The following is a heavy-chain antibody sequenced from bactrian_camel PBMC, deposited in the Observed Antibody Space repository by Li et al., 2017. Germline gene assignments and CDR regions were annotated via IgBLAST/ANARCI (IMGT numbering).Heavy chain of an antibody. CDR2: IDDDGTT. D-gene: IGHD2*01. CDR3: AISFVPVPSAGYCYTSDY. Sequence: VQLVESGGGSVQAGESLRLTCRPSVYAHMYYCMAWYRQVPGEERETVARIDDDGTTTYADSVKGRFTISKDNAKKTLYLQMNDLNPEDTAMYYCAISFVPVPSAGYCYTSDYWGQGTQVTVS. CDR1: VYAHMYYC. J-gene: IGHJ4*01. V-gene: IGHV3S53*01.